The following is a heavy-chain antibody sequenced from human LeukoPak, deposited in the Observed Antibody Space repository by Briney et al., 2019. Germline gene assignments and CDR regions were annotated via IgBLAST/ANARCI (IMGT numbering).Heavy chain of an antibody. D-gene: IGHD3-9*01. CDR3: ARGYYDVLTNYPKNFDQ. CDR2: INPNSGGT. J-gene: IGHJ4*02. V-gene: IGHV1-2*02. CDR1: GYTFTGYY. Sequence: ASVKVSCKASGYTFTGYYMHWVRQAPGQGLEWMGWINPNSGGTNYAQKFQGRVTMTRDTSISTAYMELSRLRSDDTAVYYCARGYYDVLTNYPKNFDQWGQGTLVTVSS.